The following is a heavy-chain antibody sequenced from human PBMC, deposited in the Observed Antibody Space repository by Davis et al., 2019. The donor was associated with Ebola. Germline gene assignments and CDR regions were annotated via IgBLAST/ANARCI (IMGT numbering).Heavy chain of an antibody. J-gene: IGHJ5*02. CDR2: IYYSGTT. CDR1: GVSISSGAYC. V-gene: IGHV4-31*03. Sequence: MPSETLSLTCSVSGVSISSGAYCWSWIRQHPGKGLEYIGYIYYSGTTYYNPSLKSRVAISIDTSKNQISLKLTSVTAADTAVYYCARHGRAAGMSWFDPWGQGALVTVSS. D-gene: IGHD6-13*01. CDR3: ARHGRAAGMSWFDP.